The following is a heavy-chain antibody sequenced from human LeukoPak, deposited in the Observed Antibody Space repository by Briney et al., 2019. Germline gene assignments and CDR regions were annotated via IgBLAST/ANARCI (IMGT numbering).Heavy chain of an antibody. CDR1: GYPFISYG. J-gene: IGHJ4*02. D-gene: IGHD1-26*01. Sequence: ASVKVSCKASGYPFISYGISWVRQAPGQGLEWMGWVSAYADDTNYVQKFRGRITMTTDTSTSTAYMELRSLRSDDTAVYYCARDCIGCLGFDYWGQGTLVTVSS. V-gene: IGHV1-18*01. CDR2: VSAYADDT. CDR3: ARDCIGCLGFDY.